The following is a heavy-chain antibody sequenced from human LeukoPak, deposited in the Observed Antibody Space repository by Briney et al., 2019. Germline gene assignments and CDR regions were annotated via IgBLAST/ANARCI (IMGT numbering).Heavy chain of an antibody. CDR1: GFTFIDYD. J-gene: IGHJ4*02. V-gene: IGHV3-13*01. Sequence: PGGSLRLSCAASGFTFIDYDMHWVRHVIGKGMEWVSAIGIRGDTHYSGSVKGRFTISRENAESSLYLQMNCLRAEHTAVYYCARGGIQVSGIDEFDYWGQGTLVTVSS. CDR2: IGIRGDT. CDR3: ARGGIQVSGIDEFDY. D-gene: IGHD6-19*01.